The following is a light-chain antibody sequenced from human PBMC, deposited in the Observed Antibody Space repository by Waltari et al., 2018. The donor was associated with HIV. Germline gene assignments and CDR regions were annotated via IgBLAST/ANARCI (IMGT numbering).Light chain of an antibody. V-gene: IGLV3-9*01. J-gene: IGLJ2*01. CDR1: NSGSKN. CDR3: QVWDSSTAKV. CDR2: RDS. Sequence: SYELTQPPSVSVALGPTARITCRGNNSGSKNVHWYQQKPGQAPGWVIYRDSNRPPGIPERFSGSNSGNTATLTISRAQVGDEADYYCQVWDSSTAKVFGGGTKLTVL.